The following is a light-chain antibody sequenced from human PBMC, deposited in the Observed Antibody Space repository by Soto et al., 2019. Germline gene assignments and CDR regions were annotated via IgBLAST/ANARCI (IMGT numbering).Light chain of an antibody. J-gene: IGLJ1*01. CDR2: DTS. CDR1: TGAVTSGHY. V-gene: IGLV7-46*01. CDR3: LLSYSGARPYV. Sequence: AVVTQEPSLTVSPGGTVTLTCGSSTGAVTSGHYPYWFQQKPGQAPRTLIYDTSNKYSWTPARFSGSLLGGKAALTLSGAQPEDEAEYYCLLSYSGARPYVFGTGTKLTVL.